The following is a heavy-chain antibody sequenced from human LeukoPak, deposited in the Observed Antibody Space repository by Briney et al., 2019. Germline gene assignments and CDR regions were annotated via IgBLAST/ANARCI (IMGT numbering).Heavy chain of an antibody. CDR1: GSTFSSYA. CDR2: ISGSGGST. V-gene: IGHV3-23*01. D-gene: IGHD2-2*01. J-gene: IGHJ5*02. Sequence: GGSLRLSCAASGSTFSSYAMSWVRQAPGKGLEWVSAISGSGGSTYYADSVKGRFTISRDNSKNTLYLQMNSLRAEDTAVYYWAKDRYPLLFFGFNLFDPWGQGTLVTVSS. CDR3: AKDRYPLLFFGFNLFDP.